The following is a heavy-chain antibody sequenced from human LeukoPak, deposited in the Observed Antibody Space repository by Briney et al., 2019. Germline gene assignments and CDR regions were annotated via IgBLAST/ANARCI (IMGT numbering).Heavy chain of an antibody. CDR1: GGSISSYY. CDR2: IYYSGST. CDR3: ARGSPYYYSSGSYGLSDY. J-gene: IGHJ4*02. V-gene: IGHV4-59*01. Sequence: SETLSLTCTVSGGSISSYYWSWIRQPPGKRLEWIGYIYYSGSTNYNPSLKSRVTISVDTSKNQFSLKLSSVTAADTAVYYCARGSPYYYSSGSYGLSDYCGQGTLVTVSS. D-gene: IGHD3-10*01.